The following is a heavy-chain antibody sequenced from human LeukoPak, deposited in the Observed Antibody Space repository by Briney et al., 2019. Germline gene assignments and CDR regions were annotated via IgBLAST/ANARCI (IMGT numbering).Heavy chain of an antibody. CDR1: GYTFTCYG. Sequence: ASVKVSCKASGYTFTCYGISWVRQAPGQGLEWMGWISAYNGNTNYAQKLQGRVTMTTDTSTSTAYMELRSLRSDDTAVYYCARGAYFPIYLPREIAAAGSSGDYWGQGTLVTVSS. J-gene: IGHJ4*02. D-gene: IGHD6-13*01. CDR3: ARGAYFPIYLPREIAAAGSSGDY. CDR2: ISAYNGNT. V-gene: IGHV1-18*01.